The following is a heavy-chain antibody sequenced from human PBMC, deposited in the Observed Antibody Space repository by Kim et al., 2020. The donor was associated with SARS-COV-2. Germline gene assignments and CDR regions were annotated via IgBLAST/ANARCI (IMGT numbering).Heavy chain of an antibody. CDR2: IYYSGST. CDR1: GGSISSSSYY. Sequence: SETLSLTCTVSGGSISSSSYYWGWIRQPPGKGLEWIGSIYYSGSTYYNPSLKSRVTISVDTSKNQFSLKLSSVTAADTAVYYCARLPPIDYWGQGTLVTVSS. V-gene: IGHV4-39*01. J-gene: IGHJ4*02. CDR3: ARLPPIDY.